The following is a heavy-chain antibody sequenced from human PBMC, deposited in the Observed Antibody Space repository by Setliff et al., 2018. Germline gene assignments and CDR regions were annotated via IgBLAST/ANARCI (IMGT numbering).Heavy chain of an antibody. CDR1: GYTSTGYY. CDR3: ARGEAMIVEQTDFDY. D-gene: IGHD3-22*01. V-gene: IGHV1-2*04. J-gene: IGHJ4*02. CDR2: INPNSGGT. Sequence: ASVKVSCKASGYTSTGYYMHWVRQAPGQGLEWMGWINPNSGGTNYAQKFQGWVTMTRDTSISTAYMELSRLRSDDTAVYYCARGEAMIVEQTDFDYWGQGTLVTVSS.